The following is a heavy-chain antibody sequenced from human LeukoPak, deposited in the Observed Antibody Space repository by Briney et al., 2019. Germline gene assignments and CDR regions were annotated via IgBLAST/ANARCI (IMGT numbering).Heavy chain of an antibody. Sequence: SETLSLTCDVSGSSISSGSYWGWIRQPPGKGLEWIGSIYHSGSTYYKSSLKSRVTISVDTSNNQFSLNLRSVTAADTAVYYCAMKRAYTFWFGDWGQGTLVTVSS. CDR1: GSSISSGSY. CDR2: IYHSGST. D-gene: IGHD5-18*01. CDR3: AMKRAYTFWFGD. J-gene: IGHJ4*02. V-gene: IGHV4-38-2*01.